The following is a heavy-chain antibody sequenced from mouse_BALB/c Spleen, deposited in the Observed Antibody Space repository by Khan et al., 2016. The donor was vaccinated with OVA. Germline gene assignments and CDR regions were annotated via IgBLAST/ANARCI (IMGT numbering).Heavy chain of an antibody. J-gene: IGHJ2*01. V-gene: IGHV1-7*01. CDR2: INPTSGYT. CDR1: GYTFTTYW. CDR3: TRERIDY. Sequence: VQLQQSGAELAKPGASVKMSCKASGYTFTTYWMHWVKQRPGQGLEWIGYINPTSGYTDYNEKFKDRATLSTDKSSSTAYMQLSSLTSEDSAGYICTRERIDYWGQGTTLTVSS.